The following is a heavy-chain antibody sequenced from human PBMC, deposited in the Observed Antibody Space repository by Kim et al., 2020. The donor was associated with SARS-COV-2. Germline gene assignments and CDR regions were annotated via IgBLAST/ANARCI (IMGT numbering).Heavy chain of an antibody. CDR2: INHSGST. J-gene: IGHJ4*01. V-gene: IGHV4-34*01. CDR3: ARGRGYYYGSGRTGPFDY. CDR1: GGSFSGYY. Sequence: SETLSLTCAVYGGSFSGYYWSWIRQPPGKGLEWIGEINHSGSTNYNPSLKSRVTISVDTSKNQFSLKLSSVTAADTAVYYCARGRGYYYGSGRTGPFDY. D-gene: IGHD3-10*01.